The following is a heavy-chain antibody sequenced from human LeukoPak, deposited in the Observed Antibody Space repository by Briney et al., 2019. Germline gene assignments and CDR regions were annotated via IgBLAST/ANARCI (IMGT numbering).Heavy chain of an antibody. CDR1: GYTFTSYW. CDR2: IYPGDSDT. V-gene: IGHV5-51*01. D-gene: IGHD6-13*01. Sequence: GEYLKISCKGSGYTFTSYWIGWVRQMPGKDLEWMRIIYPGDSDTRYSPSFQGQVIISADKSINTAYLQWSSLEASDSAMYYCVRHGLGSSWFGFDYWGQGTLVTVSS. J-gene: IGHJ4*02. CDR3: VRHGLGSSWFGFDY.